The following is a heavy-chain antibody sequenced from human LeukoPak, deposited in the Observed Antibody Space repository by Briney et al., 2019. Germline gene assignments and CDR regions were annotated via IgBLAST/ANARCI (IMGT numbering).Heavy chain of an antibody. Sequence: GESLKISCKGSGYTFTSYWIAWVRQMPGKGLEWMGMIYPGDSDTRYSPSFQGQVTISADKSISTAYLQWSSLKASDTAMYYCARQSQAMGFDYWGQGTLVTVSS. J-gene: IGHJ4*02. D-gene: IGHD5-18*01. CDR1: GYTFTSYW. V-gene: IGHV5-51*01. CDR2: IYPGDSDT. CDR3: ARQSQAMGFDY.